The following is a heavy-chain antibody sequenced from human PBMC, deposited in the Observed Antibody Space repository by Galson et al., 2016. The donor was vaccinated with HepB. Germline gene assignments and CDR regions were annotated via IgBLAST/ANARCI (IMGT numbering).Heavy chain of an antibody. Sequence: SLRLSCAASGVTVSNNYMSWVRQAPGKGLECVSLIYSGGDTYYADSVKGRFTISRDNSKNTVYLHVNSLRAEDTAVYYCARNVPVTKFGFWGQGTLVTVSS. D-gene: IGHD3-9*01. J-gene: IGHJ4*02. CDR3: ARNVPVTKFGF. CDR1: GVTVSNNY. CDR2: IYSGGDT. V-gene: IGHV3-66*01.